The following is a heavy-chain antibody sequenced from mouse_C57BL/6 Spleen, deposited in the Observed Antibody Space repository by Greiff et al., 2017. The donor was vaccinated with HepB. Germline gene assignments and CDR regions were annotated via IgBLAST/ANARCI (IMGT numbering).Heavy chain of an antibody. D-gene: IGHD1-1*01. Sequence: QVQLKQSGPELVKPGASVKISCKASGYAFSSYWMNWVKQRHGKGLEWIGRIYPGDGDTNYNGKFKGKATLTADKSSSTAYMQLSSLTSEDSAVYYCARSYYGSSWDYWGQGTTLTVSS. V-gene: IGHV1-82*01. J-gene: IGHJ2*01. CDR1: GYAFSSYW. CDR3: ARSYYGSSWDY. CDR2: IYPGDGDT.